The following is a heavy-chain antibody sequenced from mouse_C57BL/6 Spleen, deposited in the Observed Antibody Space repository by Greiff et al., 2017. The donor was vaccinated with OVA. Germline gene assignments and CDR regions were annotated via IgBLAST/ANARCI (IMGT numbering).Heavy chain of an antibody. CDR3: ARPLYYGSSYGVFYAMDY. V-gene: IGHV1-50*01. Sequence: QVQLQQPGAELVKPGASVKLSCKASGYTFTSYWMQWVKQRPGQGLEWIGEIDPSDSYTNYNQKFKGKATLTVDTSSSTAYMQLSSLTSEDSAVYYCARPLYYGSSYGVFYAMDYWGQGTSVTVSS. D-gene: IGHD1-1*01. J-gene: IGHJ4*01. CDR1: GYTFTSYW. CDR2: IDPSDSYT.